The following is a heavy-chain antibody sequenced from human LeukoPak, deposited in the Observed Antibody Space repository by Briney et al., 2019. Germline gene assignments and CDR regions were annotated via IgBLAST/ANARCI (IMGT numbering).Heavy chain of an antibody. Sequence: GGSLRLSCAASGFTFSSYGMHWVRQAPGRGLEWVSAISSGGGSPYYADSVKGRFTISRDNSKNTLYLQMNSLRAEDTAVYYCAKRDCSGGSCRTTTFDYWGQGTLVTVSS. J-gene: IGHJ4*02. CDR3: AKRDCSGGSCRTTTFDY. CDR2: ISSGGGSP. V-gene: IGHV3-23*01. D-gene: IGHD2-15*01. CDR1: GFTFSSYG.